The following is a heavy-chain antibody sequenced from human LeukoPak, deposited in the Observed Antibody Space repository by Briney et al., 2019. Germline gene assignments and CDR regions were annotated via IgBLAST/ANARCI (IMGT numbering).Heavy chain of an antibody. V-gene: IGHV3-20*04. Sequence: ARGCPRLSRAAPGFSLGDYDTSWVRPAPREGLGWVSCINWNGAGTGYADSVKGRFTISRDNAKNSLYLQMNSLRAEDTAFYYCARDWAWGTPVPYYWGQGTLVTVSS. CDR1: GFSLGDYD. CDR3: ARDWAWGTPVPYY. J-gene: IGHJ4*02. CDR2: INWNGAGT. D-gene: IGHD3-16*01.